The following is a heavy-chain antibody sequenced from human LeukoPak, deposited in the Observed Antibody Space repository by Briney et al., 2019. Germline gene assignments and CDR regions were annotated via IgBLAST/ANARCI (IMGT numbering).Heavy chain of an antibody. CDR3: AKTYYYDRSGYYYENAFDT. J-gene: IGHJ3*02. CDR2: INSDGSST. V-gene: IGHV3-74*01. Sequence: ETLSLTCAVYGGSFSGYYWSWIRQAPGKGLVWVSGINSDGSSTNYADSVKGRFTISRDNAKNTLYLQMNSLRAEDTAVYYCAKTYYYDRSGYYYENAFDTWGQGTMVTVSS. D-gene: IGHD3-22*01. CDR1: GGSFSGYY.